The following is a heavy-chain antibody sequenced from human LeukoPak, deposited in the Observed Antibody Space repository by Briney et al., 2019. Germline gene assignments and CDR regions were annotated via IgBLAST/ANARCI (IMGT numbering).Heavy chain of an antibody. V-gene: IGHV3-53*01. D-gene: IGHD6-6*01. CDR3: ARSIAARRIFDY. Sequence: GGSLRLSCAASGFTVSSNYMSWVRQAPGKGLEWVSVIYSGGSTYYADSVKGRFTISRDNSKNTLYLQMNSLRAEDTAVYYCARSIAARRIFDYWGQETLVTVSS. CDR1: GFTVSSNY. J-gene: IGHJ4*02. CDR2: IYSGGST.